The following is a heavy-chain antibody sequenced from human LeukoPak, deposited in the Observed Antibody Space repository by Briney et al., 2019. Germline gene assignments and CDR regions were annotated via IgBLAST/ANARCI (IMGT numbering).Heavy chain of an antibody. CDR1: GGSISSGDYY. V-gene: IGHV4-31*11. D-gene: IGHD3-3*01. Sequence: SETLSLTCAVSGGSISSGDYYWSWIRQPPGKGLEWIGYFYYSGSTYYNPSLKSRVTMSVDTSKNQFSLKLSSVTAADTAVYYCARDRYYDFWSGYLGAFDIWGQGTMVTVSS. J-gene: IGHJ3*02. CDR2: FYYSGST. CDR3: ARDRYYDFWSGYLGAFDI.